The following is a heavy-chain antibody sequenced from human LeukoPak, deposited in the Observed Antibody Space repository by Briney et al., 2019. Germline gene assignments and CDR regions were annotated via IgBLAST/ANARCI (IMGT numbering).Heavy chain of an antibody. V-gene: IGHV3-30-3*01. D-gene: IGHD5-18*01. CDR2: ISYDGSNK. CDR3: ARDGPENSYGYQYYFDY. CDR1: GFTFSSYA. Sequence: PGGSLRLSCAASGFTFSSYAMHWVRQAPGKGLEWVAVISYDGSNKYYADSVKGRFTISRDNSKNTLYLQMNSLRAEDTAVYYCARDGPENSYGYQYYFDYWGQGTLVTVSS. J-gene: IGHJ4*02.